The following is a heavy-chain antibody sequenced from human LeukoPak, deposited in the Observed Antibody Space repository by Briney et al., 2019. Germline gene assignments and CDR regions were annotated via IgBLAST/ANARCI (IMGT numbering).Heavy chain of an antibody. CDR1: GGTFSSYA. CDR2: IIPIFGTA. V-gene: IGHV1-69*06. CDR3: AREDIVVVPAAIGREYYYYGVDV. D-gene: IGHD2-2*01. J-gene: IGHJ6*04. Sequence: HVASVKVSCKASGGTFSSYAISWVRQAPGQGLEWMGGIIPIFGTANYAQKFQGRVTITADKSTSTAYMGLSSLRSEDTAVYYCAREDIVVVPAAIGREYYYYGVDVWGKGTTVTVSS.